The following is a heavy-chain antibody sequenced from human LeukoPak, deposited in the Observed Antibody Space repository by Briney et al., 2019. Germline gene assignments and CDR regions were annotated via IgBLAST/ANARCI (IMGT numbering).Heavy chain of an antibody. CDR1: GGSISSSSYY. D-gene: IGHD4-23*01. J-gene: IGHJ3*02. Sequence: SETLSLTCTVSGGSISSSSYYWGWIRQPPGKGLEWIGYIYYSGSTNYNPSLKSRVTISVDTSKNQFSLKLSSVTAADTAVYYCATSRRTTVVTPSSAFDIWGQGTVVTVSS. V-gene: IGHV4-61*05. CDR3: ATSRRTTVVTPSSAFDI. CDR2: IYYSGST.